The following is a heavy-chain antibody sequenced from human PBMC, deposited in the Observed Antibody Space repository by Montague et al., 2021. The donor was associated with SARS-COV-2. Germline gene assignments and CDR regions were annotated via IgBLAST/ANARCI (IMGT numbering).Heavy chain of an antibody. V-gene: IGHV4-34*01. CDR3: ASSGGVYTESYYLEDCYYGMDV. D-gene: IGHD1-26*01. Sequence: SETLSLTCTVYGGSFSGYYWCWIRQPPGKGLEWIGVINHSGSTNYNPSLTSQVTISVYTSKNHVSLKLSSVTAADTAVYYRASSGGVYTESYYLEDCYYGMDVWGQGTTVTVSS. CDR2: INHSGST. CDR1: GGSFSGYY. J-gene: IGHJ6*02.